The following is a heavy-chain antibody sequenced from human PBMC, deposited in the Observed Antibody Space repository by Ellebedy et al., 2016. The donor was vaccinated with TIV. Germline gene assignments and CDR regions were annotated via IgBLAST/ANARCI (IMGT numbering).Heavy chain of an antibody. V-gene: IGHV1-46*01. CDR1: GYTFTSYY. J-gene: IGHJ2*01. CDR2: INPSGGST. CDR3: ARDRSYGDVSDWYFDL. D-gene: IGHD4-17*01. Sequence: ASVKVSCXASGYTFTSYYMHWVRQAPGQGLEWMGIINPSGGSTSYAQKFQGRVTMTRDTSTSTVYMELSSLRSEDTAVYYCARDRSYGDVSDWYFDLWGRGTLVTVSS.